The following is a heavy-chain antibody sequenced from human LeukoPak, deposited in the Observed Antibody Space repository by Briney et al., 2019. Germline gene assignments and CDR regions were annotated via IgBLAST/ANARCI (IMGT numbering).Heavy chain of an antibody. CDR1: GYTFTSYW. CDR2: IDPSDSYT. V-gene: IGHV5-10-1*01. J-gene: IGHJ5*02. D-gene: IGHD6-6*01. CDR3: ARQCTSSSSEGPDGFDP. Sequence: GESLKISCQASGYTFTSYWISWVRQMPGKGLEWMGRIDPSDSYTNYSPSFQGHVTISADKSISTAYLQWSSLKASDTAMYYCARQCTSSSSEGPDGFDPWGQGTLVTVSS.